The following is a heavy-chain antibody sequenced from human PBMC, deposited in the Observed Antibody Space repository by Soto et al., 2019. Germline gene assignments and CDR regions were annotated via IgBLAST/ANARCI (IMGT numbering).Heavy chain of an antibody. D-gene: IGHD6-6*01. V-gene: IGHV3-30-3*01. CDR2: ISYDGSNK. CDR1: GFTFSSYA. Sequence: QVQLVESGGGVVQPGRSLRLSCAASGFTFSSYAMHWVRQAPGKGLEWVAVISYDGSNKYYADSVKGRFTISRDNSKNTLYLQMNSRRAEDTAVYYCGRGDSSSTYYYYGMDVWGQGTTVTVSS. J-gene: IGHJ6*02. CDR3: GRGDSSSTYYYYGMDV.